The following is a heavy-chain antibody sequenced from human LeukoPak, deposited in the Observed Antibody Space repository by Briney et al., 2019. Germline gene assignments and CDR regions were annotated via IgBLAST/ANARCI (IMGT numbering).Heavy chain of an antibody. D-gene: IGHD1-26*01. Sequence: PGRSLRLSCAASGFTSSSYGMHWVRQAPGKGLEWVAVISYDGSNKYYADSVKGRFTISRDNSKNTLYLQMNSLRAEDTAVYYCAKATSGSYGFTTDWGQGTLVTVSS. V-gene: IGHV3-30*18. CDR1: GFTSSSYG. CDR3: AKATSGSYGFTTD. CDR2: ISYDGSNK. J-gene: IGHJ4*02.